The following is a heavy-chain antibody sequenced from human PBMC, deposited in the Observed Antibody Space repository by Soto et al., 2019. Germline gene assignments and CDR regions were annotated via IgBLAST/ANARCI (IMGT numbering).Heavy chain of an antibody. CDR1: GITFSSYA. D-gene: IGHD1-7*01. CDR2: ISGSGGST. V-gene: IGHV3-23*01. Sequence: LRLSCAAPGITFSSYAMSWVRQAPGKGLEWVSAISGSGGSTYYADSVKGRFTISRDNSKNTLYLQMNSLRAEDTAVYYCAKIWNYLSLTDYWGQGTLVTVSS. CDR3: AKIWNYLSLTDY. J-gene: IGHJ4*02.